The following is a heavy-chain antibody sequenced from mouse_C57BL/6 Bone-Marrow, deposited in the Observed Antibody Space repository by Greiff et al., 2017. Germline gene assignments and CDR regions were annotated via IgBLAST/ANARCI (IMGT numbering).Heavy chain of an antibody. J-gene: IGHJ3*01. CDR2: IWWDDDK. Sequence: QVTLKVSGPGILQPSQTLSLTCSFSGFSLNTFDMSVGWLRQPSGKGLEWLAHIWWDDDKYYNPALKSRLTISKDTSKNLVFLKIANVDTADTATYYCARGYYGSSSWFAYWGQGTLVTVSA. CDR3: ARGYYGSSSWFAY. CDR1: GFSLNTFDMS. D-gene: IGHD1-1*01. V-gene: IGHV8-8*01.